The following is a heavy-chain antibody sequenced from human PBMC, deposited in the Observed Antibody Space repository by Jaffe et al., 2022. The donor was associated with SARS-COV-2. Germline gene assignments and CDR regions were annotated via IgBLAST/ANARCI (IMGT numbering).Heavy chain of an antibody. J-gene: IGHJ6*02. CDR3: AKDRRLRVQDIVVVVAASGLVTGGMDV. Sequence: EVQLLESGGGLVQPGGSLRLSCAASGFTFSSYAMSWVRQAPGKGLEWVSAISGSGGSTYYADSVKGRFTISRDNSKNTLYLQMNSLRAEDTAVYYCAKDRRLRVQDIVVVVAASGLVTGGMDVWGQGTTVTVSS. V-gene: IGHV3-23*01. CDR1: GFTFSSYA. CDR2: ISGSGGST. D-gene: IGHD2-15*01.